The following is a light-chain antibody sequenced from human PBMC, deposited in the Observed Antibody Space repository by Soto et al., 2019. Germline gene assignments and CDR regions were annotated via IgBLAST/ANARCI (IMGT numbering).Light chain of an antibody. Sequence: EIVLTQSPATLSLSPGERATLSCTASQSVNSYLAWYQHRPGQAPRLLIYDTFNRATGVPDRFSGSGSGTDFTLTISRLEPEDFAMYYCQQYGSSPWTFGQGTKVDI. CDR3: QQYGSSPWT. V-gene: IGKV3-11*01. CDR1: QSVNSY. CDR2: DTF. J-gene: IGKJ1*01.